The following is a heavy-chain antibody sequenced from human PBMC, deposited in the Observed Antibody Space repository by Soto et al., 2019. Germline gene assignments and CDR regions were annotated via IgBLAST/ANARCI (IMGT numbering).Heavy chain of an antibody. Sequence: QITLKESGPPLVKPTQTLTLTCTVSGFSVSARGVGVGWIRQPPGKALEWLGIIYWNDDKRYSPSLKSRLTITKDTSKNQVVLTMTNMDPVDTATYYCAHSPWGAAPDYWGQGTPVTVSS. D-gene: IGHD3-16*01. CDR3: AHSPWGAAPDY. V-gene: IGHV2-5*01. CDR1: GFSVSARGVG. CDR2: IYWNDDK. J-gene: IGHJ4*02.